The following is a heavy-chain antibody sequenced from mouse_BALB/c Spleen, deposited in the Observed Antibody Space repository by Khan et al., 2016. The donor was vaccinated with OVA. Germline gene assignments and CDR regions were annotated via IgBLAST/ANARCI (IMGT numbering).Heavy chain of an antibody. Sequence: EVQLVESGGDLVRPGGSLKLSCAASGFSFSRYSMSWVRRTPEKRLEWVATISSGGTYTYYSDSVKGRFTISRDNANNTLFLQMSSLRSEDTAIYYYAGHEGYYDYGQGEYWGQGTSVTVSS. CDR2: ISSGGTYT. D-gene: IGHD2-4*01. J-gene: IGHJ4*01. CDR3: AGHEGYYDYGQGEY. CDR1: GFSFSRYS. V-gene: IGHV5-9-3*01.